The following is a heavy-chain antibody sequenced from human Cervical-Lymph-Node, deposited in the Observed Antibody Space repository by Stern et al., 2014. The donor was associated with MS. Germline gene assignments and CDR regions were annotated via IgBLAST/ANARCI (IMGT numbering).Heavy chain of an antibody. D-gene: IGHD6-19*01. V-gene: IGHV3-30-3*02. J-gene: IGHJ4*02. CDR1: GFTFGSHV. CDR3: AKPAVARYFDY. Sequence: VQLVESGGGVVQPGRSLRLSCAASGFTFGSHVLHWVRQAPGKGLEWVAVISYDGNSQHSADSAKGRFTVSRDNSNNTLYLQMNSLRVEDTAVYYCAKPAVARYFDYWGQGTQFTVSS. CDR2: ISYDGNSQ.